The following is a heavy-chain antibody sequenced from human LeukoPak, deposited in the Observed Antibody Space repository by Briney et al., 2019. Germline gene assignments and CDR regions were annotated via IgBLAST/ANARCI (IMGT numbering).Heavy chain of an antibody. J-gene: IGHJ4*02. V-gene: IGHV3-11*03. CDR1: GFTFSDYY. Sequence: GGSLRLSCAASGFTFSDYYMSWVRQAPGKGLEWVSYISSTSTNINYADSVKGRFTISRDNAKNSLYLQMNSLRAEDTAVYYCATSTMFRGDPSDYWGQGTLVTVSS. CDR3: ATSTMFRGDPSDY. CDR2: ISSTSTNI. D-gene: IGHD3-10*01.